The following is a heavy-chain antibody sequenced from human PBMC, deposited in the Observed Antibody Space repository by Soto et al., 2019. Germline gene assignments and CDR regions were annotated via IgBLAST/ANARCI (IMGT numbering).Heavy chain of an antibody. CDR1: GFSFSGST. D-gene: IGHD3-3*01. CDR2: IRGKINNYAA. J-gene: IGHJ6*03. Sequence: ESGGALVQPGGSLKLSCAASGFSFSGSTIHWVRQASGKGLEWLGRIRGKINNYAAAYGASVKGRITMSRDDSQDTAYLQINSLKTEDTAVYYCTRSAGHSGVPPKGGVYYTYYMDVWGQGTTVTVSS. CDR3: TRSAGHSGVPPKGGVYYTYYMDV. V-gene: IGHV3-73*01.